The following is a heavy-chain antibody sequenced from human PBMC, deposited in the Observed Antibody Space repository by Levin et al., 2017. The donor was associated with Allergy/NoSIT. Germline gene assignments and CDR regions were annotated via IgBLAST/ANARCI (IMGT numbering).Heavy chain of an antibody. CDR1: GGSISSSSYY. J-gene: IGHJ4*02. D-gene: IGHD4-17*01. Sequence: SETLSLTCTVSGGSISSSSYYWGWLRQPPGKGLEWIGSAFYSANTYYNPSLKSRVTISVDTSKNQFSLKLTSVTAAATAVYYCARIPDGTTVTTGYFDYWGQGTLVTVSS. CDR3: ARIPDGTTVTTGYFDY. V-gene: IGHV4-39*01. CDR2: AFYSANT.